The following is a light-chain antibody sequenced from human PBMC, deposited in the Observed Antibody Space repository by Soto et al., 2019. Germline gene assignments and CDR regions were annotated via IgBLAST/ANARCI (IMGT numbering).Light chain of an antibody. CDR2: DNN. V-gene: IGLV1-51*01. CDR3: ATWDGSLSAGV. J-gene: IGLJ2*01. CDR1: SSNIGNNY. Sequence: QCVLTQPPSVSAAPGQKVTISCSGSSSNIGNNYVSWYQQLPGTAPKLLIYDNNERPSAIPDRFSGCKSGTSATLGITGLQSGDEADYYCATWDGSLSAGVFGGGTKVTVL.